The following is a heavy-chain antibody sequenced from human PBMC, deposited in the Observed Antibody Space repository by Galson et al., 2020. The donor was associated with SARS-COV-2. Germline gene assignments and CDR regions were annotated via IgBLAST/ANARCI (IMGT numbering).Heavy chain of an antibody. CDR3: ARGDWFDP. V-gene: IGHV3-23*03. J-gene: IGHJ5*02. Sequence: GGSLRLSCAASGFTFSAYVMTWVRQAPGKGLEWVSTIYRGGGTNYADSVEGRFIIFRDSSKNALHLQMNRLRTEDTAVYYCARGDWFDPWGQGALVTVSS. CDR1: GFTFSAYV. CDR2: IYRGGGT.